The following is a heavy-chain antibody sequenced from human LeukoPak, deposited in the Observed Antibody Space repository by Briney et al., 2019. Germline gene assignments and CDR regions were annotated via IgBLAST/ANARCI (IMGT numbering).Heavy chain of an antibody. CDR3: AADGGELLTF. J-gene: IGHJ4*02. Sequence: ASVKVSCKASGGTFSSYAISWVRQAPGQGLEWMGGIIPILGTANYAQKFQGRVTITTDESTSTAHMELSSLRSEDTAVYYCAADGGELLTFWGQGTSVTVSS. CDR2: IIPILGTA. CDR1: GGTFSSYA. D-gene: IGHD1-26*01. V-gene: IGHV1-69*05.